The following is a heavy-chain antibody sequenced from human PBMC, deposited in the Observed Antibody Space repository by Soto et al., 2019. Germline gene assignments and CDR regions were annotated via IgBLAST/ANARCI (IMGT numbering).Heavy chain of an antibody. J-gene: IGHJ4*02. Sequence: SETLSLTCAVYGGSFSGYYWSWIRQPPGKGLEWIGEINHSGSTNYNPSLKSRVTISVDTSKNQFSLKLSSVTAADTAVYYCARARIVGATRVIFDYWGKGTLVTVSS. V-gene: IGHV4-34*01. CDR1: GGSFSGYY. CDR2: INHSGST. D-gene: IGHD1-26*01. CDR3: ARARIVGATRVIFDY.